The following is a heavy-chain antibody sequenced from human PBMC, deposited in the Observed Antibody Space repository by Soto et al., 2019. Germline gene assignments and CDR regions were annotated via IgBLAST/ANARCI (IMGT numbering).Heavy chain of an antibody. D-gene: IGHD3-3*01. V-gene: IGHV3-74*01. CDR1: GFSFSRYW. Sequence: HPGGSLRLSCAASGFSFSRYWMHWVRQAPGKGLVWASRINSDGSTTNYADSVKGRFTISRDNAKNTLYLQMDSLRAEDTAVYYFSIEVESDSHYYAMDVWGLGTTVTV. CDR3: SIEVESDSHYYAMDV. J-gene: IGHJ6*02. CDR2: INSDGSTT.